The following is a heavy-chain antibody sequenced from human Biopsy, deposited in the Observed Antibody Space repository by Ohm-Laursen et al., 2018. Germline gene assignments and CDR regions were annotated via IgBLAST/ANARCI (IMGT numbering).Heavy chain of an antibody. J-gene: IGHJ4*02. V-gene: IGHV1-2*02. CDR1: GFSFTGYY. D-gene: IGHD6-19*01. Sequence: ASVKVSCKASGFSFTGYYIHWVRPAPGQGLEWMGWISPKSGDTNYAHKFQGNITMNRDTSMSTAYMEMSRLRCDDTAVYYCALQSVAQMKNFDYWGQGTLVTVSS. CDR2: ISPKSGDT. CDR3: ALQSVAQMKNFDY.